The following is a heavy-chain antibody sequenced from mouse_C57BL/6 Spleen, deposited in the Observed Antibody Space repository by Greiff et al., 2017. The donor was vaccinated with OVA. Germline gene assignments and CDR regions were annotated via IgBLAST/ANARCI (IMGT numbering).Heavy chain of an antibody. D-gene: IGHD4-1*01. J-gene: IGHJ3*01. CDR3: TLGADWEAY. V-gene: IGHV1-15*01. CDR2: IDPETGGT. Sequence: LVESGAELVRPGASVTLSCKASGYTFTDYEMHWVKQTPVHGLEWIGAIDPETGGTAYNQKFKGKAILTADKSSSTAYMELRSLTSEDSAVYYCTLGADWEAYWGQGTLVTVSA. CDR1: GYTFTDYE.